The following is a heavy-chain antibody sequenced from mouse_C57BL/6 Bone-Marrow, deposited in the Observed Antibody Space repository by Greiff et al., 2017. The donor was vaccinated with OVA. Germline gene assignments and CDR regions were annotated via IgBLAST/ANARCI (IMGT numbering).Heavy chain of an antibody. J-gene: IGHJ1*03. Sequence: QVQLKQPGAELVKPGASVKLSCKASGYTFTSYWMHWVKQRPGQGLEWIGMIHPNSGSTNYNEKFKSKATLTVDKSSSTAYMQISSLTSEDSAVYYCAKGGEATPYWYFDVWGTGTTVTVSS. V-gene: IGHV1-64*01. CDR2: IHPNSGST. D-gene: IGHD3-2*02. CDR1: GYTFTSYW. CDR3: AKGGEATPYWYFDV.